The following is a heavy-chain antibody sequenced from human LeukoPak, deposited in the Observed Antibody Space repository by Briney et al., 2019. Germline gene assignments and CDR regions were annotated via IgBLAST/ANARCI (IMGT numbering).Heavy chain of an antibody. J-gene: IGHJ3*02. Sequence: GGSLRLSCAASGFSFDDYGLTWVRQAPGKGLEWVSGINWNGDSTDYADSVKGRFTISRDNAKNSLYLQMNSLRAEDTAVYYCAKDYMVRGVIGAFDIWGQGTMVTVSS. CDR1: GFSFDDYG. CDR3: AKDYMVRGVIGAFDI. V-gene: IGHV3-20*04. CDR2: INWNGDST. D-gene: IGHD3-10*01.